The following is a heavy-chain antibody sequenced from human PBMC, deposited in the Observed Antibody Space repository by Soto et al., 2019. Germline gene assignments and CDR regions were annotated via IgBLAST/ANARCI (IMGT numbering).Heavy chain of an antibody. CDR1: GGSISSYY. D-gene: IGHD6-13*01. CDR2: IYYSGST. J-gene: IGHJ4*02. CDR3: ARLGRGRIAAAFDNYFDY. V-gene: IGHV4-59*08. Sequence: SETLSLTCTVSGGSISSYYWSWIRQPPGKGLEWIGYIYYSGSTNYNPSLKSRVTISVGTSKNQFSLKLSSVTAADTAVYYCARLGRGRIAAAFDNYFDYWGQGTLVTVSS.